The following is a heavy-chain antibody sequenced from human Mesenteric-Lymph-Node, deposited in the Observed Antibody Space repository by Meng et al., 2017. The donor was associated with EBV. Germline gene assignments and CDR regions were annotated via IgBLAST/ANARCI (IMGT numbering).Heavy chain of an antibody. V-gene: IGHV4-61*01. J-gene: IGHJ4*02. D-gene: IGHD1-20*01. Sequence: PLREARPGLVKPSETLPLPCSVSGGAVSSGSYYWSWIRQPPGKGLEWIGYIYRTGSTDYNPSLNSRVSISIDTSKNQFSLRLTSVTAADTAVYYCARDSGITVTNSFDYWGQGALVTVSS. CDR3: ARDSGITVTNSFDY. CDR2: IYRTGST. CDR1: GGAVSSGSYY.